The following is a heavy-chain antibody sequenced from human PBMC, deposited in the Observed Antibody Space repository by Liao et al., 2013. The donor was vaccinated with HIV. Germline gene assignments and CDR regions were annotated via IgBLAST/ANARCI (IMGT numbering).Heavy chain of an antibody. CDR3: ARSTFYDFWNRAFDL. V-gene: IGHV4-39*07. Sequence: QLQLQESGPGLVKPSETLSLTCTVSGGSISGSSYYWGWIRQPPGKGLEWIGSIYYSGSTYYNSSLKSRVTISVDTSKNQFSLKLSSVTAADTAVYYCARSTFYDFWNRAFDLWGQGTTVIVSS. D-gene: IGHD3-3*01. CDR1: GGSISGSSYY. CDR2: IYYSGST. J-gene: IGHJ3*01.